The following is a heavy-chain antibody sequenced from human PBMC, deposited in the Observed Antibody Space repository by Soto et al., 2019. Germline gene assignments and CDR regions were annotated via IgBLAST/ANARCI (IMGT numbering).Heavy chain of an antibody. CDR3: ARGLSLGVVIPFDY. V-gene: IGHV4-59*01. Sequence: PSETLSLTCTVSGGSISSYYWSWIRQPPGKGLEWIGYIYYSGSTNYNPSLKSRVTISVDTSKNQFSLKLSSVTAADTAVYYCARGLSLGVVIPFDYWGQGTLVTVSS. CDR1: GGSISSYY. CDR2: IYYSGST. J-gene: IGHJ4*02. D-gene: IGHD3-3*01.